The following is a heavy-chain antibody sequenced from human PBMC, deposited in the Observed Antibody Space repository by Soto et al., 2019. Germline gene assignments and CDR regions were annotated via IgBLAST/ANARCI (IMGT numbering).Heavy chain of an antibody. D-gene: IGHD3-16*01. CDR3: AKVRSADIRGESYYFDY. J-gene: IGHJ4*02. V-gene: IGHV3-23*01. CDR1: GFTFSSYA. Sequence: GGSLRLSCAASGFTFSSYAMSWVRQAPGKGLEWVSAISGSGGSTYYADSVKGRFTISRDNSKNTLYLQMNSLRAEDTAVYYCAKVRSADIRGESYYFDYWGQGTLVTVSS. CDR2: ISGSGGST.